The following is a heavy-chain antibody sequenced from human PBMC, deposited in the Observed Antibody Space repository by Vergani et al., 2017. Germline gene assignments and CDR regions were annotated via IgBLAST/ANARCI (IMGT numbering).Heavy chain of an antibody. CDR3: ARHLIYWSSTSCYDRSVYYYYMDV. CDR1: GFTITSYG. D-gene: IGHD2-2*01. V-gene: IGHV1-38-4*01. Sequence: QVQLVQSWAEVRKSGASVKVSCSFSGFTITSYGIHWVQQSPGQGLEWMGWINPGNGSPSYAKKFQGRFTMTRDMSTTTADTDLSSRTSEDMAVYYYARHLIYWSSTSCYDRSVYYYYMDVWGKGTAVTVSS. J-gene: IGHJ6*03. CDR2: INPGNGSP.